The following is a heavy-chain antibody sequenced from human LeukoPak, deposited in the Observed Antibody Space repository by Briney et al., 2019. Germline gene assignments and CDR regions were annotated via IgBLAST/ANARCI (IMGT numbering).Heavy chain of an antibody. Sequence: PSETLSLTCAVSGGSISSGGYSWSWIRQPPGKGLEWIGYIYHSGSTYYNPSLKSRVTMSVDTSKNQFSLKLSSVTAADTAVYYCARDPSVTGWYYFDYWGQGTLVTVSS. V-gene: IGHV4-30-2*01. CDR2: IYHSGST. CDR1: GGSISSGGYS. D-gene: IGHD6-19*01. J-gene: IGHJ4*02. CDR3: ARDPSVTGWYYFDY.